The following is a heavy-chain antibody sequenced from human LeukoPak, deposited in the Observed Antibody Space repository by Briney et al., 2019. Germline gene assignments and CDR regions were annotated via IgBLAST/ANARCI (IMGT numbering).Heavy chain of an antibody. J-gene: IGHJ4*02. CDR3: AKEIRRGSGYYGFDY. V-gene: IGHV3-66*01. Sequence: GGSLRLSCTASGFSVSSNYMSWVRQAPGKGLEWVSVMFASGSTYYADSVKGRFTISRDNAKNSLYLQMNSLRAEDTAVYYCAKEIRRGSGYYGFDYWGQGTLVTVSS. D-gene: IGHD3-22*01. CDR1: GFSVSSNY. CDR2: MFASGST.